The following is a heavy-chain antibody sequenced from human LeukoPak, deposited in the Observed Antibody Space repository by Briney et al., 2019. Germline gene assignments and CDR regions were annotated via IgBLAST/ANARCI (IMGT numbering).Heavy chain of an antibody. CDR1: GYTFTSYD. V-gene: IGHV1-8*01. CDR3: ARAHYKNRYCSGGSCSVG. CDR2: MNPNSGNT. Sequence: ASVKVSCKASGYTFTSYDINWVRQATGQGLEWMGWMNPNSGNTGYAQKFQGRVTMTRNTSISTAYMELSSLRSEDTAVYYCARAHYKNRYCSGGSCSVGWGQGTLVTVSS. D-gene: IGHD2-15*01. J-gene: IGHJ4*02.